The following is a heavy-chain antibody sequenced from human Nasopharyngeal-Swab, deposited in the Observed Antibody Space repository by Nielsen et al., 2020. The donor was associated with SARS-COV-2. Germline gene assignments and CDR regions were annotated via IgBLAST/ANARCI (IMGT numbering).Heavy chain of an antibody. CDR3: AKDQGSSSSVAVY. V-gene: IGHV3-30*04. J-gene: IGHJ4*02. D-gene: IGHD6-13*01. CDR2: ISYDGSNK. Sequence: GGSLRLSCEASGFTFSSYPMQWVRRAPGKGLEWVAVISYDGSNKYYADSVKGRFTISRDNSKNTLYLQMNSLRAEDTAVYYCAKDQGSSSSVAVYWGQGTLVTVSS. CDR1: GFTFSSYP.